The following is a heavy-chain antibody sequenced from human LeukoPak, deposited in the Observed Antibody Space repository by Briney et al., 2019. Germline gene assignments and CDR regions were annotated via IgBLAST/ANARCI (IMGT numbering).Heavy chain of an antibody. D-gene: IGHD3-9*01. CDR1: GGSISSSSYY. CDR3: ASWYFDAFDY. V-gene: IGHV4-39*01. J-gene: IGHJ4*02. Sequence: PSETLSLTCTVSGGSISSSSYYWGWIRQPPGKGLEWIGSIYYSGSTYYNPSLKSRVTISVDTSKNQFSLKLSSVTAADTAVYYCASWYFDAFDYWGQGTLVTVSS. CDR2: IYYSGST.